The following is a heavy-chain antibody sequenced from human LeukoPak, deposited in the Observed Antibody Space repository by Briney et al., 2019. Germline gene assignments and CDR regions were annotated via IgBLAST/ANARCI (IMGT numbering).Heavy chain of an antibody. V-gene: IGHV3-21*01. Sequence: GGSLRLSCAASGFIFSSYSMNWVRQAPGKGLEWVSSISSSSSYIYYADSVKGRFTISRDNAKNSLYLQMNSLRAEDTAVYYCARNLAAGNDPFDIWGQGTMVTVSS. D-gene: IGHD6-13*01. CDR1: GFIFSSYS. CDR2: ISSSSSYI. J-gene: IGHJ3*02. CDR3: ARNLAAGNDPFDI.